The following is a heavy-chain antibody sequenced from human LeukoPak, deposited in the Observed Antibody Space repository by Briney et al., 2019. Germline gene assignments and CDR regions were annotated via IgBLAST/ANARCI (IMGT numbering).Heavy chain of an antibody. CDR1: GITFDDYA. V-gene: IGHV3-9*01. D-gene: IGHD6-19*01. CDR2: ISWNSGSI. J-gene: IGHJ4*02. Sequence: GRSLRLSCAASGITFDDYAMHWVRQAPGKGLEWVSGISWNSGSIGYADSVKGRFTISRDNAKNSLYLQMNSLRAEDTALYYCAKDTIAVAGTSFDYWGQGTLVTVSS. CDR3: AKDTIAVAGTSFDY.